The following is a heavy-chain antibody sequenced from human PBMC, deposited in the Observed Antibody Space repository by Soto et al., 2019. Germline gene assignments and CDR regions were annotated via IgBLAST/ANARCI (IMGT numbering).Heavy chain of an antibody. J-gene: IGHJ4*02. Sequence: EVQLVESGGGLVQPGGSLRLSCAASGFSFSTYEMNWVRQAPGKGLEWVAYISSGSDTIHYADSVRGRFTVSRDNAKNSLYLQMNSLRVEDTALYYCARDRAAGGYWGQGTVVTVSS. CDR1: GFSFSTYE. CDR2: ISSGSDTI. CDR3: ARDRAAGGY. V-gene: IGHV3-48*03. D-gene: IGHD6-13*01.